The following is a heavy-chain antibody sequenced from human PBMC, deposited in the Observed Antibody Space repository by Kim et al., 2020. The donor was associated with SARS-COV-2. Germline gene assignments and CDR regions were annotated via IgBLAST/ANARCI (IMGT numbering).Heavy chain of an antibody. D-gene: IGHD4-17*01. Sequence: VRGRFTISRDNAKNSLFLQINSLGAEDTAVYYCARRGYDYGDNRAFYFDLWGRGTLVTVSS. J-gene: IGHJ2*01. CDR3: ARRGYDYGDNRAFYFDL. V-gene: IGHV3-48*03.